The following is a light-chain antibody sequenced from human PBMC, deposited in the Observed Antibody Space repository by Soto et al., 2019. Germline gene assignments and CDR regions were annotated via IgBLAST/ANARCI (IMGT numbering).Light chain of an antibody. CDR3: QQYESLPLT. CDR1: QDINKN. J-gene: IGKJ5*01. V-gene: IGKV1-33*01. Sequence: DIQMTHSPSSLSASVGDRVTITCQASQDINKNLIWYQQKPGKAPKLLIYDASDLETVVPSRFSGSGSGTGFTFTISSLQPEDFATYYCQQYESLPLTFGQGTRLEIK. CDR2: DAS.